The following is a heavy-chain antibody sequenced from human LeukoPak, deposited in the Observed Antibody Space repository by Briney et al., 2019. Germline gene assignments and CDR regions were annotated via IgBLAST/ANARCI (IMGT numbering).Heavy chain of an antibody. CDR3: ATMMYGSGNYYNSDY. V-gene: IGHV4-38-2*02. J-gene: IGHJ4*02. CDR2: IYHTGST. D-gene: IGHD3-10*01. Sequence: TSETLSLTCNVSGYSISRNYHWGWIRQPPGKGLEWIGTIYHTGSTYYSPSLKSRVTISIHTSKNQFSLKLSSVTAADTAVYYCATMMYGSGNYYNSDYWGQGTLVTVSS. CDR1: GYSISRNYH.